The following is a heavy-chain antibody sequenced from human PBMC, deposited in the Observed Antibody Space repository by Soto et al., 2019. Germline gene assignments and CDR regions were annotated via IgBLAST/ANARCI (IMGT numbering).Heavy chain of an antibody. CDR2: IYPGDSDV. J-gene: IGHJ6*02. D-gene: IGHD6-6*01. V-gene: IGHV5-51*01. CDR1: EYTFSNFW. CDR3: ALSKQPRPGYYFYGMDV. Sequence: GESLKISCKGSEYTFSNFWIAWVRQMPGKGLEWMGSIYPGDSDVKYSPSFQGQVTISVDRSLNTAYLQWSSLKASDTAIYYCALSKQPRPGYYFYGMDVWGQGTTVTVSS.